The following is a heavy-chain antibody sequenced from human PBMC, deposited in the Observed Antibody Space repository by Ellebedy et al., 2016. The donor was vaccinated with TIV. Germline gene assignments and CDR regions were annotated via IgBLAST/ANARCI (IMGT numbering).Heavy chain of an antibody. CDR3: AREYSSNWFAAFDI. D-gene: IGHD6-13*01. V-gene: IGHV1-18*01. J-gene: IGHJ3*02. CDR1: GYTFTSYG. Sequence: AASVKVSCKPSGYTFTSYGINWVRQAPGQGLEWMGWISTYNGNTNYAQKLQGRVTMTTDTSTSTVYMELRSLRSDDTAVYYCAREYSSNWFAAFDIWGQGTMVTVSS. CDR2: ISTYNGNT.